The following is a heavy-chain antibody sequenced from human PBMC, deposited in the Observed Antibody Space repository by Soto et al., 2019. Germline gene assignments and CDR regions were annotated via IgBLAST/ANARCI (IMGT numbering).Heavy chain of an antibody. J-gene: IGHJ6*02. CDR3: AGDKPGVNGMDV. CDR2: INPNSGGT. V-gene: IGHV1-2*02. Sequence: QVQLVQSGAEVKKPGASVKVSCKASGYTFTGYYMHWVRQAPGQGLEWMGWINPNSGGTNYAQKFQGGVTMPRDTYISTAYMERSGLRSDDTAVYYCAGDKPGVNGMDVWGQGTTVTVSS. D-gene: IGHD3-10*01. CDR1: GYTFTGYY.